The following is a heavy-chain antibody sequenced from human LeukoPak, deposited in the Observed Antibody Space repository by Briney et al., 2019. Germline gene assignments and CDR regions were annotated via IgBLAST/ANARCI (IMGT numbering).Heavy chain of an antibody. CDR2: IYYSGST. CDR3: ARDHGYVGERGIFDY. J-gene: IGHJ4*02. D-gene: IGHD6-13*01. CDR1: GGSISSGGYY. Sequence: SEPLSLTCTVSGGSISSGGYYWSWIRQHPGKGLEWIGSIYYSGSTYYNPSLKSRVTISVDTSKNQFSLKLSSVTAADTAVYYCARDHGYVGERGIFDYWGQGTGITVSS. V-gene: IGHV4-31*03.